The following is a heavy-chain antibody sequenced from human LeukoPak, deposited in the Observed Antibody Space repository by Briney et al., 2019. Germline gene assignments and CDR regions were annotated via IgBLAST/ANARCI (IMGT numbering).Heavy chain of an antibody. D-gene: IGHD2-15*01. Sequence: GGSLRLSRAASGFTFSRYAMSWVRQIPGRGLEWVSCISGSAGSTSYANSVKGRFTISRDNSQNTLYLQMNSLRAEDTAVYYCAKDIVVVAAAQDAFDIWGQGTMVTVSS. CDR3: AKDIVVVAAAQDAFDI. CDR2: ISGSAGST. J-gene: IGHJ3*02. CDR1: GFTFSRYA. V-gene: IGHV3-23*01.